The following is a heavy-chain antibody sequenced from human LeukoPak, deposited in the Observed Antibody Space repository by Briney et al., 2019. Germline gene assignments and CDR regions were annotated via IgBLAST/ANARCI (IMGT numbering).Heavy chain of an antibody. Sequence: PSETLSLTCTVSGGSISSSSYYWGWIRQPPRKGLEWIGSIYYSGSTYYNPSLKSRVTISVDTSKNQFSLKLSSVAAADTAVYYWARLRGQWVVKGFFDYWGQGTLVTVSS. J-gene: IGHJ4*02. V-gene: IGHV4-39*01. CDR2: IYYSGST. D-gene: IGHD6-19*01. CDR3: ARLRGQWVVKGFFDY. CDR1: GGSISSSSYY.